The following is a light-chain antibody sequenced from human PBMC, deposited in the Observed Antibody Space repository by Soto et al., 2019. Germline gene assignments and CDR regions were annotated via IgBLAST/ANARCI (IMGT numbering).Light chain of an antibody. V-gene: IGLV3-25*03. CDR2: KDS. CDR1: ALPKQY. Sequence: SYELTQPPSVSVSPGQTARITCSGDALPKQYAYWYQQKPGQAPVLVIYKDSERPSGIPERFSGSSSGTTVTLTISGVQADDEADYYCQSADSSGTLYVVFGGGTKVTVL. CDR3: QSADSSGTLYVV. J-gene: IGLJ2*01.